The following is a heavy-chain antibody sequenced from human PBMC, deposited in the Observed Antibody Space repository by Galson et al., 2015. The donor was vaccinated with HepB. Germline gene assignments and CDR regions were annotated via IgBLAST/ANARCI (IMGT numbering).Heavy chain of an antibody. CDR3: AKPPYYDFWSGYSL. Sequence: SLRLSCAASGFTFSSYGMHWVRQAPGKGLEWVAVISYDGSNKYYADSVKGRFTISRDNSKNTLYLQMNSLRAEDTAVYYCAKPPYYDFWSGYSLWGQGTTVTVSS. D-gene: IGHD3-3*01. J-gene: IGHJ6*02. CDR2: ISYDGSNK. CDR1: GFTFSSYG. V-gene: IGHV3-30*18.